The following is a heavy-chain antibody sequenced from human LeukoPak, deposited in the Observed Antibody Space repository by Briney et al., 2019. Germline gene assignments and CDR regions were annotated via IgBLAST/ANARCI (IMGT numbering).Heavy chain of an antibody. V-gene: IGHV3-48*04. CDR3: ARGLTIFGVVIGTIDY. J-gene: IGHJ4*02. Sequence: PGGSLRLSCVASAFTFSNYGMNWVRQAPGKGLEWVSYISSSSSTKSYADSVKGRFTISRDNAKNSLYLQMNSLRAEDTAVYYCARGLTIFGVVIGTIDYWGQGTLVTVSS. CDR1: AFTFSNYG. CDR2: ISSSSSTK. D-gene: IGHD3-3*01.